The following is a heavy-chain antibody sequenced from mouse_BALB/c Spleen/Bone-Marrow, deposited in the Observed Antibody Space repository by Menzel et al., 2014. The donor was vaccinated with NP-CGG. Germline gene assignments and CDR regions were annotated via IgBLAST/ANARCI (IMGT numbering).Heavy chain of an antibody. J-gene: IGHJ3*01. Sequence: EVQLQQSGPELVKPGASVKISCKTSGYTFTEYTMHWVKQRHGKSLEWIGGINPNNGGTNYNQKFKGKATMTVDKSSSTAYIELRSLTSDDSAVYYCARGYGTYWVTYWGQGTLVTVSA. CDR1: GYTFTEYT. CDR3: ARGYGTYWVTY. V-gene: IGHV1-18*01. D-gene: IGHD2-1*01. CDR2: INPNNGGT.